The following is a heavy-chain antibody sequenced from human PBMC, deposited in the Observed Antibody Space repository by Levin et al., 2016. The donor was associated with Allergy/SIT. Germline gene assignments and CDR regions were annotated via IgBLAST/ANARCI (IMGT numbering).Heavy chain of an antibody. V-gene: IGHV4-59*01. D-gene: IGHD6-13*01. J-gene: IGHJ6*03. CDR3: ARDTSSSWSKTTGTSTRGFYYMDV. Sequence: RQAPGKGLEWIGYIYYSGSTNYNPSLKSRVTISVDTSKNQFSLKLSSVTAADTAVYYCARDTSSSWSKTTGTSTRGFYYMDVWGKGTTVTVSS. CDR2: IYYSGST.